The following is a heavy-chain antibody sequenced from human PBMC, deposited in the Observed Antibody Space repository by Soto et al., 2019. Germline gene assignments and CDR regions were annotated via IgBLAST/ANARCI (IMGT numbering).Heavy chain of an antibody. CDR3: ARGGDPNWFDP. CDR1: GGSISSGDYY. Sequence: PSETLSLTCTVSGGSISSGDYYWSWIRQPPGKGLGWIGYIYYSGSTYYNPSLKSRVTISVDTSKNQFSLKLSSVTAADTAVYYCARGGDPNWFDPWGQGTLVPAP. J-gene: IGHJ5*02. V-gene: IGHV4-30-4*01. CDR2: IYYSGST.